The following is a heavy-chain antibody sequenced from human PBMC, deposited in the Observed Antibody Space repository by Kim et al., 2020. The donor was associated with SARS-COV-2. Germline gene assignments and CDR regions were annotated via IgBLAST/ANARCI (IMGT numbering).Heavy chain of an antibody. CDR2: ISSDGSDK. J-gene: IGHJ4*02. V-gene: IGHV3-30*03. D-gene: IGHD2-2*01. CDR1: GFEFSTYG. CDR3: VRGGCSRTHCLIFFEV. Sequence: GGSLRLSCAASGFEFSTYGMHWVRQAPGTGLEWVAAISSDGSDKAYAESVKGRVTLSRDNSKNTVSLEVRSLRNEDAAVYHCVRGGCSRTHCLIFFEVWGKGTLVTVSP.